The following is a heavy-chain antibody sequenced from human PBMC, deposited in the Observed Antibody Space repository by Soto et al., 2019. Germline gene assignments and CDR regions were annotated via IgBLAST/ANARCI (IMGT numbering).Heavy chain of an antibody. CDR1: GFTFSSYS. V-gene: IGHV3-48*01. Sequence: GGSLRLSCAASGFTFSSYSMNWVRQAPGKGLEWVSYISSSSSTIYYADSVKGRFTISRDNAKNSLYLQMNSLRAEDTAVYYCARDRRYDYIWGSYRYTGLDEAFDIWGQGTMVTVSS. J-gene: IGHJ3*02. D-gene: IGHD3-16*02. CDR2: ISSSSSTI. CDR3: ARDRRYDYIWGSYRYTGLDEAFDI.